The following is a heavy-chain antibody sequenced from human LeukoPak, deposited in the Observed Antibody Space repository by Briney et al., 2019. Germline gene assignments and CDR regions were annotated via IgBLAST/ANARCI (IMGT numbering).Heavy chain of an antibody. CDR3: ARDPPYDPHTPEY. Sequence: GGSLRLSCAASGFTFSSYTMNWVRQAPGKGLEWVSYISSSSSTIYYADSVKGRFTISRDNAKNSLYLQMNSLRAEDTAVYYCARDPPYDPHTPEYWGQGTLVTVSS. CDR2: ISSSSSTI. V-gene: IGHV3-48*04. CDR1: GFTFSSYT. D-gene: IGHD3-16*01. J-gene: IGHJ4*02.